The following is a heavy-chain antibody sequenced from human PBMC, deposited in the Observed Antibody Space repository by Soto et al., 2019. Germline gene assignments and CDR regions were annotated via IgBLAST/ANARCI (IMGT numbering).Heavy chain of an antibody. CDR2: INPSGGST. CDR3: ARDRGSGRSNRYYYYGMDV. CDR1: GYTFTSYY. V-gene: IGHV1-46*01. Sequence: GASVKVSCKASGYTFTSYYMHGVRQAPGQGLEWMGIINPSGGSTSYAQKFQGRVTMTRDTSTSTVYMELSSLRSEDTAVYYCARDRGSGRSNRYYYYGMDVWGQGTTVTVSS. D-gene: IGHD3-10*01. J-gene: IGHJ6*02.